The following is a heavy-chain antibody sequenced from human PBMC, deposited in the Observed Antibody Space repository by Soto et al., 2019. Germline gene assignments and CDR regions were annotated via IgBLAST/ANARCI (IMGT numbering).Heavy chain of an antibody. D-gene: IGHD5-12*01. CDR2: IYWDDDK. J-gene: IGHJ4*02. CDR1: GFSLSTSGVG. Sequence: QITLKESGPPLVKPTQTLTLTCTFSGFSLSTSGVGVGWIRQPPGKALEWLALIYWDDDKRYSPSLKSRLTITKDPSKNQVVLTMTNMDPVDTATYYCAHSGKEMATQYLFDYWGQGTLVTVSS. V-gene: IGHV2-5*02. CDR3: AHSGKEMATQYLFDY.